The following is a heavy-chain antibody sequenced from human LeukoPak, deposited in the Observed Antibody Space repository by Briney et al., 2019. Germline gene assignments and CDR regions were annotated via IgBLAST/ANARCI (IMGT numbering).Heavy chain of an antibody. V-gene: IGHV3-7*03. CDR1: GFSLSTYW. CDR2: INQDGSEK. D-gene: IGHD5-18*01. J-gene: IGHJ6*02. CDR3: AKPPAGYRYGYYYGMDV. Sequence: GGSLRLSCAASGFSLSTYWMSWVRQAPGKGLEWVANINQDGSEKYYVDSVKGRFTVSRDNAKNSLYLLMNSLRAEDTAVYYCAKPPAGYRYGYYYGMDVWGQGTTVIVSS.